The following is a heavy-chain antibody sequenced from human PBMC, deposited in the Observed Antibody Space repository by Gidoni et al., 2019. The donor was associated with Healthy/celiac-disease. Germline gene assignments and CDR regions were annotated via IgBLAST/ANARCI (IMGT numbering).Heavy chain of an antibody. J-gene: IGHJ5*02. Sequence: QVQLVQSGAEVKKPGASVKVSCKASGYSFTNYGISWVRQAPGQGLEWMGWISAYNGNTNYAQKLQGRVTMTTDTSTSTAYMELRSLRSDDTAVYYWARYCSGGSCYSLDWFDPWGQGTLVTVAS. D-gene: IGHD2-15*01. CDR1: GYSFTNYG. CDR2: ISAYNGNT. CDR3: ARYCSGGSCYSLDWFDP. V-gene: IGHV1-18*01.